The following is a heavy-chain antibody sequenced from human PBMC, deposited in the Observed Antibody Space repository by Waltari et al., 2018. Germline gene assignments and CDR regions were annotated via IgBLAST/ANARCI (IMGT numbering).Heavy chain of an antibody. CDR3: ARARSSGYYYY. V-gene: IGHV4-34*01. D-gene: IGHD3-22*01. CDR2: INHSGST. J-gene: IGHJ4*02. CDR1: GGSFSGYY. Sequence: QVQLQQWCAGLLKPSETLSLTCAVYGGSFSGYYWSWIRQPPGKGLEWIGEINHSGSTNYNPSLKSRVTISVDTSKNQFSLKLSSVTAADTAVYYCARARSSGYYYYWGQGTLVTVSS.